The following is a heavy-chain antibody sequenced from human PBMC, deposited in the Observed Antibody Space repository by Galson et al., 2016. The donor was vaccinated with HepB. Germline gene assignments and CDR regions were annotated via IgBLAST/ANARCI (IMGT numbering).Heavy chain of an antibody. Sequence: SVKVSCKASGYTFTSYAINRVRQAPGQGLEWMGWNNIFNGDAKYAQKFQDRVTLTTDKSTNTAYMELRRLTSDDTAVYFCARPLYYYDTSGLGYWGQGTLVTVSS. CDR2: NNIFNGDA. V-gene: IGHV1-18*01. CDR1: GYTFTSYA. CDR3: ARPLYYYDTSGLGY. J-gene: IGHJ4*02. D-gene: IGHD3-22*01.